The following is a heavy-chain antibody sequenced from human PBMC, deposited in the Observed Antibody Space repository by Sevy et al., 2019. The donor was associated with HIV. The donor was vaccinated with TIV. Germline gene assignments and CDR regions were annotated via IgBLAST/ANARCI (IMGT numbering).Heavy chain of an antibody. CDR1: GFTFSSYW. CDR2: IKQDGSEK. J-gene: IGHJ4*02. D-gene: IGHD1-26*01. Sequence: GGSLRLSCAASGFTFSSYWMSWVRQAPGKGLEWVANIKQDGSEKYYVDSVKGRFTISRDNAKNSLYLQMNSLRAEDTAVYYCARESGSCSGRGFYFDYWGQGTLVTVSS. CDR3: ARESGSCSGRGFYFDY. V-gene: IGHV3-7*01.